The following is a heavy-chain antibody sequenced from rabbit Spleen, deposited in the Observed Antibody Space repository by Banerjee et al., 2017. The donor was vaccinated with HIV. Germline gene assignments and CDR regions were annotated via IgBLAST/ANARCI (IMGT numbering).Heavy chain of an antibody. Sequence: QSLEESGGDLVKPGASLTLTCTASGFTFSNNYYMCWVRQAPGKGLEWISCIAGSSSGFTYSATWAKGRFTCSKTSSTTVTLQMTSLTAADTATYFCARDTSSSFSSYGMDLWGPGTLVTVS. CDR2: IAGSSSGFT. J-gene: IGHJ6*01. CDR3: ARDTSSSFSSYGMDL. V-gene: IGHV1S40*01. CDR1: GFTFSNNYY. D-gene: IGHD1-1*01.